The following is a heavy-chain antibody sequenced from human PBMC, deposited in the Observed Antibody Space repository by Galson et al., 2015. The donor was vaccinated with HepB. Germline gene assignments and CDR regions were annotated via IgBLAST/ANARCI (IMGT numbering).Heavy chain of an antibody. CDR2: INPNSGGT. Sequence: SVKVSCKASGYTFTGYYMHWVRPAPGQGLEWMGWINPNSGGTNYAQKFQGWVTMTRDTSISTAYMELSRLRSDDTAVYYCARDRVATINANYYGMDVWGQGTTVTVSS. J-gene: IGHJ6*02. CDR3: ARDRVATINANYYGMDV. D-gene: IGHD5-12*01. V-gene: IGHV1-2*04. CDR1: GYTFTGYY.